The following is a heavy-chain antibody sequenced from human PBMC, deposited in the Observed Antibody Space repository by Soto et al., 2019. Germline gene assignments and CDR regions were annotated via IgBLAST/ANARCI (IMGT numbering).Heavy chain of an antibody. CDR2: IIPIFGTA. D-gene: IGHD2-2*01. CDR1: GGTFSSYA. Sequence: QVQLVQSGAEVKKPGSSVKVSCKASGGTFSSYAISWVRQAPGQGLEWMGGIIPIFGTANYAQKFQGRVTITADESTSTAYMELSSLRSEDTAVYYCARGVLGGTRPAATADYYYGMDVWGKGTTVIVSS. V-gene: IGHV1-69*01. J-gene: IGHJ6*04. CDR3: ARGVLGGTRPAATADYYYGMDV.